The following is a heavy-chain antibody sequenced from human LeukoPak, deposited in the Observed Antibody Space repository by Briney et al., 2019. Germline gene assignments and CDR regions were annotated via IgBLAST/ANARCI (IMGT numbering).Heavy chain of an antibody. CDR1: GGSISSSHN. Sequence: FETLPHASNVTGGSISSSHNWGWIRQSPGKGLEWIGSVYYTGSTHYNPSLKSRVSISADTSKNLFSLNLSSVTVADTAVYFCARRDMAVLGEVIFDYRGQGILVTVSS. D-gene: IGHD2-21*01. CDR3: ARRDMAVLGEVIFDY. V-gene: IGHV4-39*01. CDR2: VYYTGST. J-gene: IGHJ4*02.